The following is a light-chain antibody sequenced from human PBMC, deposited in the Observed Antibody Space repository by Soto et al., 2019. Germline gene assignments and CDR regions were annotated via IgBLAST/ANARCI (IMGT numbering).Light chain of an antibody. CDR1: QSVSSSY. CDR2: GAS. J-gene: IGKJ2*01. CDR3: QQYGSSPMYT. Sequence: EIVLTQSPGTLSLSPGERATLSCRASQSVSSSYLAWYQQKPGQAPRLLIYGASSRATGIPDRFSGSGSVTDFTLTISRLEPQDVAVSYCQQYGSSPMYTFGQGTKLEIK. V-gene: IGKV3-20*01.